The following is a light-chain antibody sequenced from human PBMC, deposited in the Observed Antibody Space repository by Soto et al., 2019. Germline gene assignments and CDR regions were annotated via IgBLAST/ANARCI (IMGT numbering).Light chain of an antibody. CDR2: GAS. J-gene: IGKJ1*01. V-gene: IGKV3-15*01. CDR3: QQFNKWPPWT. Sequence: EIVMTQSPATLSVSPGERATLSCRASQSVSSNLAWYQQKPGQAPRLLIYGASTRATGIPDRFSGSGSGTEFTLTIDSLQSEDFAVYYCQQFNKWPPWTFGQGTKVEIK. CDR1: QSVSSN.